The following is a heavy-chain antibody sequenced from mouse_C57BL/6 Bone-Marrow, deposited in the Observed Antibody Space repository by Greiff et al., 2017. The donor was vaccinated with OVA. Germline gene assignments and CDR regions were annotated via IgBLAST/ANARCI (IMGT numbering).Heavy chain of an antibody. D-gene: IGHD1-1*01. CDR2: IDPENGDT. V-gene: IGHV14-4*01. Sequence: VQLQQSGAELVRPGASVKLSCTASGFNIKGDYMHWVKQRPEQGLEWIGWIDPENGDTEYASKFQGKATITADTSSNTAYLQLSSLTSEDTAVYYCTSEDYGSSRAYWGQGTLVTVSA. J-gene: IGHJ3*01. CDR3: TSEDYGSSRAY. CDR1: GFNIKGDY.